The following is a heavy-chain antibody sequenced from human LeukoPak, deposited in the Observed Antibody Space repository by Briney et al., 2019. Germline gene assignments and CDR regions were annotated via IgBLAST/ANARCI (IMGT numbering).Heavy chain of an antibody. V-gene: IGHV3-48*03. CDR2: ISSGGTI. D-gene: IGHD6-19*01. CDR1: GFTFSSYE. Sequence: GGSLRLSCAASGFTFSSYEMNWVRQAPGKGLEWVSYISSGGTIYDADSVKGRFTISRDNAKNSLYLQMNSLRAEDTAVYYCARESIAVAGAPFDYWGQGTLVTVSS. J-gene: IGHJ4*02. CDR3: ARESIAVAGAPFDY.